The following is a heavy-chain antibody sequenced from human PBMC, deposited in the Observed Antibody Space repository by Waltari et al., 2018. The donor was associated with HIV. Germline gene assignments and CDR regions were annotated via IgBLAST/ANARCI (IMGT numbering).Heavy chain of an antibody. CDR1: GGSFSGYY. CDR2: VNHSGNI. CDR3: SREGYGGNPANDFDF. Sequence: QVQLQQSGAGLLKPSETLSLTCTVSGGSFSGYYWSWIRQPPGQGLEWIGEVNHSGNINYNPSLKSRLIISVDTSESQFSLRLKSVTAADTAVYYCSREGYGGNPANDFDFWGQGTLVSVSS. D-gene: IGHD2-15*01. V-gene: IGHV4-34*01. J-gene: IGHJ4*02.